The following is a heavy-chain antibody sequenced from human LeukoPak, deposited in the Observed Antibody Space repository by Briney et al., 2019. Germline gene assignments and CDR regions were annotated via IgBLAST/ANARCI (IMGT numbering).Heavy chain of an antibody. J-gene: IGHJ4*02. CDR2: IIPIFGTA. Sequence: APVKVSCKASGGTFSSYAISWVRQAPGQGLEWMGGIIPIFGTANYAQKFQGRVTITADESTSTAYMELSSLRSEDTAVYYCARGALRGYYWELRFDYWGQGTLVTVSS. CDR3: ARGALRGYYWELRFDY. CDR1: GGTFSSYA. D-gene: IGHD1-26*01. V-gene: IGHV1-69*13.